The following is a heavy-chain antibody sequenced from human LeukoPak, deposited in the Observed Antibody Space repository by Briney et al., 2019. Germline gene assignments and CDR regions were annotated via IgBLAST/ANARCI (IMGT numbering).Heavy chain of an antibody. J-gene: IGHJ4*02. CDR3: ARDLELVYYDSSGYDY. D-gene: IGHD3-22*01. CDR2: INSDGSNT. V-gene: IGHV3-74*01. CDR1: GFTFSSYW. Sequence: PGGSLRLSCAASGFTFSSYWMHWVGQVPGKGLVWVSRINSDGSNTRYADSVKGRFTISRDNAKNTLYLQMNSLRAEDTAVYYCARDLELVYYDSSGYDYWGQGTLVIVSS.